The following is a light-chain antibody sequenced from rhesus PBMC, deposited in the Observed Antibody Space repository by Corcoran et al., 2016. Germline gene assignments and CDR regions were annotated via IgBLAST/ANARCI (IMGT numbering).Light chain of an antibody. CDR2: EAS. V-gene: IGKV1-22*01. CDR1: QSINSW. Sequence: DIQMTQSPSSLSASVGDTVTITCRASQSINSWLAWYQQSPGNAPKLLIYEASTLESGVSSRFSGGGSGTDFTLTISSLQSEDFATYYCQQYNSSPLTFGGGTKV. J-gene: IGKJ4*01. CDR3: QQYNSSPLT.